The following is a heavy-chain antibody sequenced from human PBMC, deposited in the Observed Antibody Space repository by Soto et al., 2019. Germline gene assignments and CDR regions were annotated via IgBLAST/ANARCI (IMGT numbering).Heavy chain of an antibody. D-gene: IGHD1-26*01. CDR3: AKARVRIVGANSFDY. CDR2: ISDDGDKR. Sequence: GGSLRLSCVGSGFTCSNYGMHWVRQPPGKGLEWVALISDDGDKRYYADSVRGRLIISRDNSKDTLYLQMNSLGPDDTAVYFCAKARVRIVGANSFDYWGQGTPVTGSS. CDR1: GFTCSNYG. J-gene: IGHJ4*02. V-gene: IGHV3-30*18.